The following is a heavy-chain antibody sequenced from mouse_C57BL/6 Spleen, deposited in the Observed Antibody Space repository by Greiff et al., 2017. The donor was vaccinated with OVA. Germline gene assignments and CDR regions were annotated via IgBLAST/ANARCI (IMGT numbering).Heavy chain of an antibody. J-gene: IGHJ2*01. CDR2: INYDGSST. V-gene: IGHV5-16*01. CDR1: GFTFSDYY. CDR3: ARDEGDYFDY. Sequence: EVKLMESEGGLVQPGSSMKLSCTASGFTFSDYYMAWVRQVPEKGLEWVANINYDGSSTYYLDSLKSRFIISGDNAKNILYLQMSSLKSEDTATYYCARDEGDYFDYWGQGTTLTVSS.